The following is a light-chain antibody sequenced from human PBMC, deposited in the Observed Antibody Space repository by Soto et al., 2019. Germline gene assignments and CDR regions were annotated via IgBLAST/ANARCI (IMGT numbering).Light chain of an antibody. CDR2: EVS. V-gene: IGLV2-14*01. CDR3: SSYTSSNTYV. Sequence: QSVLTQPASVSGSRGQSITISCSGTSSDVGGYNYVSWYQQHSGKAPNLMIYEVSNRPSGVSNRFSGSKSGNTASPTISGLQAEDEADYYCSSYTSSNTYVFGTGTKVTV. J-gene: IGLJ1*01. CDR1: SSDVGGYNY.